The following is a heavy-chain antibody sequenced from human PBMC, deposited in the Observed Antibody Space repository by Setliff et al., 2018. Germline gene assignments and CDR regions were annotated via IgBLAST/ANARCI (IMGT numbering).Heavy chain of an antibody. Sequence: VASVKVSCKVSGYRLIEVSMHWVRQAPGKGLEWMGGFDPEDEETVYAQKFQGWVTMTRDTSISTAYMELSRLRSDDTAVYYCARGRDFWSGYLVYWGQGTLVTVSS. V-gene: IGHV1-24*01. CDR2: FDPEDEET. CDR3: ARGRDFWSGYLVY. D-gene: IGHD3-3*01. J-gene: IGHJ4*02. CDR1: GYRLIEVS.